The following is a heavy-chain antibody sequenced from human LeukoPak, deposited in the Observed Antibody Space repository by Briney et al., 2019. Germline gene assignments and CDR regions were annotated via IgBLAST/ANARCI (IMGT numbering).Heavy chain of an antibody. CDR1: GFTFSSYG. CDR3: ARGLRYFDWFLDY. V-gene: IGHV3-30*02. D-gene: IGHD3-9*01. Sequence: PGGSLRLSCAASGFTFSSYGMHWVRQAPGKGLEWVAVIRYDESNKYYADSVKGRFTISRDNSKNTLYLQMNSLRAEDTAVYYCARGLRYFDWFLDYWGQGTLVTVSS. CDR2: IRYDESNK. J-gene: IGHJ4*02.